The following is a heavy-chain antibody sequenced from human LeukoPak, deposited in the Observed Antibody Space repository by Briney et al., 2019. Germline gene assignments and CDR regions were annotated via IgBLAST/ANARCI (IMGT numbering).Heavy chain of an antibody. J-gene: IGHJ5*02. V-gene: IGHV1-46*01. CDR3: ARDAAAAGTGYWFDP. CDR2: INPSGGST. CDR1: GYTFTSYY. Sequence: ASVKVSCKASGYTFTSYYTHWVRQAPGQGLEWMGIINPSGGSTSYAQKFQGRVTMTRDTSTSTVYMELSSLRSEDTAVYYCARDAAAAGTGYWFDPWGQGTLVTVSS. D-gene: IGHD6-13*01.